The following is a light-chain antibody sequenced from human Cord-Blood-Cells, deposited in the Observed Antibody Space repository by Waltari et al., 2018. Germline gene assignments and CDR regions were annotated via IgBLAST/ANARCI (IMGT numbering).Light chain of an antibody. CDR3: SSYTSSSTLV. CDR2: DVS. Sequence: QSALPRPASVSAYPGHSITISGPGTRSHVVGYNDVSWYQQHPGKAPKLMIYDVSNRPSGVSNRFSGSKSGNTASLTISGLQAEDEADYYCSSYTSSSTLVFGGGTKLTVL. CDR1: RSHVVGYND. V-gene: IGLV2-14*01. J-gene: IGLJ3*02.